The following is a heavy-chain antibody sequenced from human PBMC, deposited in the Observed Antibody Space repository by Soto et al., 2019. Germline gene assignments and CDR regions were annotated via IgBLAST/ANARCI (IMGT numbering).Heavy chain of an antibody. CDR3: ARETITGTTMWFDP. J-gene: IGHJ5*02. V-gene: IGHV3-48*03. CDR1: GFTFSSYE. Sequence: VGSLRLSCAASGFTFSSYEMNWVRQAPGKGLEWVSYISSSGSTIYYADSVKGRFTISRDNAKNSLYLQMNSLRAEDTAVYYCARETITGTTMWFDPWGQGTLVTVSS. D-gene: IGHD1-7*01. CDR2: ISSSGSTI.